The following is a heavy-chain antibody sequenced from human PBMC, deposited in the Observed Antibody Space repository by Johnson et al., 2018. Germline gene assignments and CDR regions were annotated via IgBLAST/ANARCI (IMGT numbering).Heavy chain of an antibody. D-gene: IGHD3-10*01. CDR2: VVYDGRHN. CDR1: GFTFSSYA. V-gene: IGHV3-30*03. Sequence: QVQLVESGGGVVQPGTSLTLSCAASGFTFSSYAMHWVRQAPGKGLEWVALVVYDGRHNYYADSVKGRFTISRDNSKNPVYLQMDRLRREDTAVYYCVRVLWFGVSGAFDIWGQGTIITVSS. J-gene: IGHJ3*02. CDR3: VRVLWFGVSGAFDI.